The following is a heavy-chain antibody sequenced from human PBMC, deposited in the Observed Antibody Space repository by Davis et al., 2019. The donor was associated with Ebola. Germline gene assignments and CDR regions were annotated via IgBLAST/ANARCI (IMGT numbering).Heavy chain of an antibody. D-gene: IGHD2-2*01. V-gene: IGHV5-51*01. Sequence: GESLKISCKGSGYSFSTYWIGWVRQKPGKGLEWMGIIYPGDSDTRYNPSFQGQVTISADKSISTAFLQWSSLKASDTAIYYCARRYCTGTNCYVDYWGQGTLVTVSS. CDR2: IYPGDSDT. CDR1: GYSFSTYW. CDR3: ARRYCTGTNCYVDY. J-gene: IGHJ4*02.